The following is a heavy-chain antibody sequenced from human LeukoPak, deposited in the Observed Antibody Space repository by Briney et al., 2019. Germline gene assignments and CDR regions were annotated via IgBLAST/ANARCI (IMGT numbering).Heavy chain of an antibody. CDR1: GGSFNIYY. CDR3: ARRWNYGRNYYIDV. Sequence: PSETLSLTCAVYGGSFNIYYWSWIRQSPRKGVEWIGEINDGGTINYNPSLLSRVTISLDRSKNQFSLKLTSVTTTDTAVYYCARRWNYGRNYYIDVWGKGATVSVSS. CDR2: INDGGTI. V-gene: IGHV4-34*01. D-gene: IGHD1-7*01. J-gene: IGHJ6*03.